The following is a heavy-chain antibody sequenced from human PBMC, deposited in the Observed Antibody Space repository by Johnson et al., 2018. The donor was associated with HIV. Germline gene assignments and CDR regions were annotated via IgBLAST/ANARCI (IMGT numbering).Heavy chain of an antibody. CDR3: AGAPTYYNFWSGTSGAFDI. CDR1: GFTFSSYG. J-gene: IGHJ3*02. V-gene: IGHV3-30*03. Sequence: QMQLVESGGGVVQPGRSLRLSCAASGFTFSSYGMHWVRQAPGKGLEWVAVISYDGSNKYYADSVKGRFTISRDNSKNTLYLQMNSLRAEDTAVYYCAGAPTYYNFWSGTSGAFDIWGQGTMVTVSS. D-gene: IGHD3-3*01. CDR2: ISYDGSNK.